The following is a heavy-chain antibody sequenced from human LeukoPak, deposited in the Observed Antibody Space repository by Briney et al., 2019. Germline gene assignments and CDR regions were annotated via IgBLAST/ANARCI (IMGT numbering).Heavy chain of an antibody. CDR1: GGSISSGGYY. J-gene: IGHJ3*02. Sequence: SETLSLTCTVSGGSISSGGYYWSWIRQHPGKGLEWIGYIYYSGSTYYNPSLRSRVTISVDTSKNQFSLRLSSVTAADTAVYFCARRRVVVASTDGASGAFDIWGQGTMVTVSS. D-gene: IGHD2-15*01. CDR3: ARRRVVVASTDGASGAFDI. CDR2: IYYSGST. V-gene: IGHV4-31*03.